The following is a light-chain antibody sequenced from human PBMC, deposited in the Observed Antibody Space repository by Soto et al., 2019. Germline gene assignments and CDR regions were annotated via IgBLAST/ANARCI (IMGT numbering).Light chain of an antibody. CDR1: QIIASN. CDR3: QQYSNWPFT. V-gene: IGKV3-15*01. CDR2: SAS. J-gene: IGKJ4*01. Sequence: EIVMTQSPATLSVSPGEGATLSCMARQIIASNLAWYQQKPGQPPRLLIYSASTRATGIPARFSGGGSGTEFTLTISSLQSEDFAAYYCQQYSNWPFTFGEGTNVEIK.